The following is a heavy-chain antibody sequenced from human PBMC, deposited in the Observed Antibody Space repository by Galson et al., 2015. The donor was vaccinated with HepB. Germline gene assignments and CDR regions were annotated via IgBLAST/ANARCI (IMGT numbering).Heavy chain of an antibody. D-gene: IGHD1-26*01. CDR1: IFSFSSYG. J-gene: IGHJ5*02. V-gene: IGHV3-33*06. CDR3: SKAVGATTQNPPLT. CDR2: IWYDGNNK. Sequence: SLRLSCAGSIFSFSSYGMHWVRQAPGKGLEWVAVIWYDGNNKDYADSVKGRFTISRDNSRNTVYLQVNNVRAEDTAVYYCSKAVGATTQNPPLTWGQGTLVTVSS.